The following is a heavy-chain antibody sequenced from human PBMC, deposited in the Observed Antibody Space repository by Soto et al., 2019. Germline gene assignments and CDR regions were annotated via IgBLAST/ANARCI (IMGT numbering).Heavy chain of an antibody. J-gene: IGHJ5*02. CDR3: ASPKSIGVAGGKGWFDP. CDR2: IYYSGST. V-gene: IGHV4-59*12. D-gene: IGHD6-13*01. CDR1: GGSISSYY. Sequence: SETLSLTCTVSGGSISSYYWSWIRQPPGKGLEWIGYIYYSGSTNYNPSLKSRVTISVDTSKNQFSLKLSSVTAADTAVYYCASPKSIGVAGGKGWFDPWGQGTLVTVSS.